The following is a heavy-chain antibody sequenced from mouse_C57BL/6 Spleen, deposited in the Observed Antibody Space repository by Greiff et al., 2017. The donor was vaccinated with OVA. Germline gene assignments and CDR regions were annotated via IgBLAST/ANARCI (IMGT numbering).Heavy chain of an antibody. CDR3: ARGGGSSPGWFAY. J-gene: IGHJ3*01. V-gene: IGHV1-69*01. Sequence: VQLQQSGAELVMPGASVKLSCKASGYTFTSYWMHWVKQRPGQGLEWIGEIDPSDSYTNYNQKFKGKSTLTVDKSSSTAYMQLSSLTSEDSAVYYCARGGGSSPGWFAYWGQGTLVTVSA. D-gene: IGHD1-1*01. CDR2: IDPSDSYT. CDR1: GYTFTSYW.